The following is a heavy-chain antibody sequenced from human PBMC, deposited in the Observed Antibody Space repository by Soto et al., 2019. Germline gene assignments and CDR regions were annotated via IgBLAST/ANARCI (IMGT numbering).Heavy chain of an antibody. D-gene: IGHD3-10*01. Sequence: GGSLRLSCAASGFTFSSYGMHWVRQAPGKGLEWVAVIWYDGSNKYYADSVKGRFTISRDNSKNTLYLQMNSLRAEDTAVYYCARERGYYGSGSYLPRFYGMDVWGQGTTVTVSS. V-gene: IGHV3-33*01. CDR2: IWYDGSNK. CDR3: ARERGYYGSGSYLPRFYGMDV. CDR1: GFTFSSYG. J-gene: IGHJ6*02.